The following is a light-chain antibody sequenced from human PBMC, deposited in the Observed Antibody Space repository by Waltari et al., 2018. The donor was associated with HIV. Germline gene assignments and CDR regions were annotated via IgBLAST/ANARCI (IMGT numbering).Light chain of an antibody. CDR2: GAS. CDR3: QHYDNWPPWT. Sequence: EIVMAQFPATLSVFPGQRVTLFCRASQSVSSSVAWYQQKPGQTPRLLIYGASTRATGVPARFSGSGSGTDFVLSISSLQSEDFALYYCQHYDNWPPWTFGQGTRVEMK. V-gene: IGKV3-15*01. J-gene: IGKJ1*01. CDR1: QSVSSS.